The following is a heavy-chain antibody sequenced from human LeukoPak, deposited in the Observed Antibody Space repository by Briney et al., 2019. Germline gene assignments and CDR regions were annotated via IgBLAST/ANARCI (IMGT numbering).Heavy chain of an antibody. D-gene: IGHD3-22*01. CDR1: GFTFSSYS. CDR2: ISWNSGSI. V-gene: IGHV3-9*03. CDR3: AKDIYYDSSGVFDY. J-gene: IGHJ4*02. Sequence: GGSLRLSCAASGFTFSSYSMNWVRQAPGKGLEWVSGISWNSGSIGYADSVKGRFTISRDNAKNSLYLQMNSLRAEDMALYYCAKDIYYDSSGVFDYWGQGTLVTVSS.